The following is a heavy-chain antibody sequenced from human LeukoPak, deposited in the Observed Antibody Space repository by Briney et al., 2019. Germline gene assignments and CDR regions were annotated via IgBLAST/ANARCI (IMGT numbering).Heavy chain of an antibody. D-gene: IGHD5-12*01. V-gene: IGHV3-23*01. J-gene: IGHJ4*02. Sequence: GRSLRLSCAASGFTFSNYAMSWVRQAPGRGLEWVSAVSVSGASTYYAEAVKGRFTLSRDNPRHRVYVEMNSLRGEDTAVYYCGRGIKAGDIVPELDNWGQGTLVTVSS. CDR3: GRGIKAGDIVPELDN. CDR2: VSVSGAST. CDR1: GFTFSNYA.